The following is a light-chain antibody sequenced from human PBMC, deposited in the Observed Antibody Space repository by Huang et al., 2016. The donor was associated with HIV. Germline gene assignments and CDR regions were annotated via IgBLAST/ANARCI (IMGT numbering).Light chain of an antibody. V-gene: IGKV1-39*01. CDR1: QSINEY. CDR3: QQSYKAPRT. Sequence: DIQMTQSPSSLSVSVGDRVIISCRASQSINEYLNWYQQMPGKAPKRLSYGASTLQRGVSSRCSGSVSGTYFTLTVGSLQPEDAATYCCQQSYKAPRTVGQGTLLEI. J-gene: IGKJ2*01. CDR2: GAS.